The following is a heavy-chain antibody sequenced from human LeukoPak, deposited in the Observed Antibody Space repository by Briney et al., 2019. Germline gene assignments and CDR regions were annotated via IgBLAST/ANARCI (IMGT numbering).Heavy chain of an antibody. Sequence: PSETLSLTCTVSGGSISTYYWSWIRQPPGKGLEWIGYLYNGGSTDYNPSLKSRVTISVDTSKDQVSLKLNSVTAADTAVYYCAGDLGYSSGWYDYWGQGTLVTVSS. V-gene: IGHV4-59*12. D-gene: IGHD6-19*01. J-gene: IGHJ4*02. CDR2: LYNGGST. CDR3: AGDLGYSSGWYDY. CDR1: GGSISTYY.